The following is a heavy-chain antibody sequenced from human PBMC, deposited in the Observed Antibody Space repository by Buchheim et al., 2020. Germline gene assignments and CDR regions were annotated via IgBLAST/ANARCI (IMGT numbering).Heavy chain of an antibody. D-gene: IGHD4-17*01. CDR3: ARVGNDGMTTVTTGFYWYFDL. J-gene: IGHJ2*01. CDR2: IYYSGST. Sequence: QVQLQESGPGLVKPSQTLSLTCTVSGGSISSGDYYWSWIRQPPGKGLEWIGYIYYSGSTYYNPSLKSRVTISVDTSKNQFSLKLSSVTAADTAVYYCARVGNDGMTTVTTGFYWYFDLWGRGTL. V-gene: IGHV4-30-4*01. CDR1: GGSISSGDYY.